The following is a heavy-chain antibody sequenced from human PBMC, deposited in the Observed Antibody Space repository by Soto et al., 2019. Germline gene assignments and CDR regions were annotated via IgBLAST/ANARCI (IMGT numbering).Heavy chain of an antibody. V-gene: IGHV1-18*01. D-gene: IGHD4-4*01. CDR2: ISAYNGNT. CDR3: ARLWGETTTVTNYGMDV. J-gene: IGHJ6*02. CDR1: GYTFTSHG. Sequence: ASVKVSCKASGYTFTSHGISWVRQAPGQGLERMGWISAYNGNTNYAQKLQGRVTMTTDTSTSTAYMELRSLRSDDTAVYYCARLWGETTTVTNYGMDVWGQGTTVTVSS.